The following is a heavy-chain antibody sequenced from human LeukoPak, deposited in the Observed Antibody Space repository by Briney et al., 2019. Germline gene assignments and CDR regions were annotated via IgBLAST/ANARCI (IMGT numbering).Heavy chain of an antibody. J-gene: IGHJ6*02. CDR1: GFTFSSDA. V-gene: IGHV3-23*01. CDR2: ISGGGGRK. CDR3: AKDWCISYGMDV. Sequence: PGGSLRLSCPPSGFTFSSDAISWARQPPGNGLEWVSGISGGGGRKYYADSVKGRFTISRDNSKNTLYLQMNSLRAEDTAVYYCAKDWCISYGMDVWGQGTTVTVSS. D-gene: IGHD4/OR15-4a*01.